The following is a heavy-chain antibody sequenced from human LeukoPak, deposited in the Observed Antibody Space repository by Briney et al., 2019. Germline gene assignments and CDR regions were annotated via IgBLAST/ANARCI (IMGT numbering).Heavy chain of an antibody. Sequence: SETQSLTCTVSGGSISSYYWSWIRQPPGKGLEWIGYIYYSGSTNYNPSLKSRVTISVDTSKNQFSLKLSSVTAADTAVYYCARGGYGWYFDLWGRGTLVTVSS. CDR3: ARGGYGWYFDL. CDR1: GGSISSYY. D-gene: IGHD4-17*01. V-gene: IGHV4-59*01. J-gene: IGHJ2*01. CDR2: IYYSGST.